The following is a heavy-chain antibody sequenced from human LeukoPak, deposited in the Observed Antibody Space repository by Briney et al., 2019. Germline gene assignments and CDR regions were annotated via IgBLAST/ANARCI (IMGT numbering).Heavy chain of an antibody. CDR2: IYYSGST. J-gene: IGHJ5*02. V-gene: IGHV4-59*01. Sequence: SETLSLTCTVSGGSISSYYWSWIRQPPGKGLEWIGYIYYSGSTNYNPSLKSRVTISVDTSKNQISLKVRSVTAADTAVYYCARTTEDCSSTSCYQYWFDPWGQGTLVTVSS. CDR1: GGSISSYY. D-gene: IGHD2-2*01. CDR3: ARTTEDCSSTSCYQYWFDP.